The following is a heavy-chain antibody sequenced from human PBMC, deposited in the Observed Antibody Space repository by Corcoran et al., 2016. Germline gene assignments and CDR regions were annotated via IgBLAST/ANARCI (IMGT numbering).Heavy chain of an antibody. V-gene: IGHV1-18*01. Sequence: QVQLVQSGAEVKKPGASVKVSCKASGYTFTSYGISWVRQAPGQGLEWMGWISAYNGNTNYAQKLKGRVTMTTDTSTSTAYMELRSLRSYDTAVYYWAREVERESSGYVDNWFDPWGQGTLVTVSS. D-gene: IGHD3-22*01. CDR2: ISAYNGNT. CDR3: AREVERESSGYVDNWFDP. CDR1: GYTFTSYG. J-gene: IGHJ5*02.